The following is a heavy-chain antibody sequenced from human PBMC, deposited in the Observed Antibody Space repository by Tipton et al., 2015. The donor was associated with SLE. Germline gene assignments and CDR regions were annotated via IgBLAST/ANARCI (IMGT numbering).Heavy chain of an antibody. D-gene: IGHD3-3*01. CDR2: IKEDGSQR. Sequence: SLRLSCEASGFTFTTYGMHWVRQAPGKGLEWVANIKEDGSQRYYVESVEGRFTISRDNVKNTLYLQMNTLRTEDTAVYYCVRGESDFGVYPNYWGQGTLVTVSS. CDR1: GFTFTTYG. J-gene: IGHJ4*02. CDR3: VRGESDFGVYPNY. V-gene: IGHV3-7*01.